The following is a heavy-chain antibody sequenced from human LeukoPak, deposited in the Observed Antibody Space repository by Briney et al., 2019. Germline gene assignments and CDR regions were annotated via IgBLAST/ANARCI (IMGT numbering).Heavy chain of an antibody. V-gene: IGHV4-59*01. CDR2: IDKSGST. CDR3: TRLLQTGVSGYYFDL. J-gene: IGHJ2*01. D-gene: IGHD5-12*01. CDR1: RGSLSSDY. Sequence: PSETLSLTCTVSRGSLSSDYWSWVRQPPGKGLQWIGYIDKSGSTNYNPSLKSRVAISIDTSKNQFSLTLNSVTAADTAVYYCTRLLQTGVSGYYFDLWGRGTLVTVSS.